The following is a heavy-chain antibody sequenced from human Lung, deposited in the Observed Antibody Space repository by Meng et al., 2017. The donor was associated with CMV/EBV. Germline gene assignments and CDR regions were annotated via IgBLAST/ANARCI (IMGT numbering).Heavy chain of an antibody. CDR3: ARARFDGGMDV. CDR2: VSYDGTKT. CDR1: GFTFSSFA. Sequence: SXKISCAASGFTFSSFAIHWVRQAPGKGLDWVAVVSYDGTKTYYSDPVKGRFTLSRDNSKNTMYMEMSSLGYEDTAMYYCARARFDGGMDVWGQGTTVTVSS. V-gene: IGHV3-30*04. D-gene: IGHD5-24*01. J-gene: IGHJ6*02.